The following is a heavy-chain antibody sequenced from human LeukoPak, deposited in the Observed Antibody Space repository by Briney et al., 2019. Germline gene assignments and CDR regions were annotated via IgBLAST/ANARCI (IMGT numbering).Heavy chain of an antibody. Sequence: GGSLRLSCAASGFTFSSYAMSWVRQAPGKGLEWVSAISGSGGSTYYADSVKGRFTISRDNSKNTLYLQMNSLRAEDTAVYYCAKGYCYDSSGYPLYYGMDVWGQGTTVTVSS. CDR2: ISGSGGST. CDR3: AKGYCYDSSGYPLYYGMDV. CDR1: GFTFSSYA. V-gene: IGHV3-23*01. D-gene: IGHD3-22*01. J-gene: IGHJ6*02.